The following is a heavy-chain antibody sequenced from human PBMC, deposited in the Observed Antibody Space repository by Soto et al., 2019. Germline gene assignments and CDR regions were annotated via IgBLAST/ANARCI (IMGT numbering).Heavy chain of an antibody. CDR1: GFTFSSSA. J-gene: IGHJ5*02. CDR2: VSGSGGTT. CDR3: LRCTVDTIVTSGWCHYLDP. D-gene: IGHD6-19*01. Sequence: GGSLRLSCAASGFTFSSSAMSWVRQAPGKGLEWVSAVSGSGGTTYYADSVRGRFTISRDNSKNTLYLQMNSLRAEDTAIYFCLRCTVDTIVTSGWCHYLDPWGQGTLVTVSS. V-gene: IGHV3-23*01.